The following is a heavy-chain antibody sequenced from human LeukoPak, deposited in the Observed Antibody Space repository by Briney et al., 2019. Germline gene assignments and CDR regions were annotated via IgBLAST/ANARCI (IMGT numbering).Heavy chain of an antibody. Sequence: SGGSLRLSCAAAGFTFSDYCMSWIRQAPGKGLEWVSYISSSSTYTNYADSVKGRFTISRDNAKNSLYLQMNSLRAEDTAVYYCASGTVTNHAFDIWGQGTMVTVSS. CDR1: GFTFSDYC. D-gene: IGHD4-17*01. V-gene: IGHV3-11*03. CDR2: ISSSSTYT. J-gene: IGHJ3*02. CDR3: ASGTVTNHAFDI.